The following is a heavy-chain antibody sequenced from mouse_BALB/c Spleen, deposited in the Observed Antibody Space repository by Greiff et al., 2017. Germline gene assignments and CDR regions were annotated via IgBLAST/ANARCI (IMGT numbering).Heavy chain of an antibody. J-gene: IGHJ3*01. CDR1: GFTFSSYA. CDR2: ISSGGSYT. V-gene: IGHV5-9-4*01. CDR3: ARDFPTARATFAY. Sequence: EVQVVESGGGLVKPGGSLKLSCAASGFTFSSYAMSWVRQSPEKRLEWVAEISSGGSYTYYPDTVTGRFTISRDNAKNTLYLEMSSLRSEDTAMYYCARDFPTARATFAYWGQGTLVTVSA. D-gene: IGHD3-2*01.